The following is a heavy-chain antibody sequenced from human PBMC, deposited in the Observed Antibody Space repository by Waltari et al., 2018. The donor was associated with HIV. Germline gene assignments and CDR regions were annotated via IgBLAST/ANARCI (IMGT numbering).Heavy chain of an antibody. Sequence: QVQLVESGGGVVQPGRSLRLPCAASGFTFSSYGMHWVRPAPGRGVEWVAIKAYDGSREHYADSLKGRFTISRDNSKNTLYLQMNSLGPDDTAVYYCARGPYDRSACLDFWGQGTLVTVSS. J-gene: IGHJ4*02. V-gene: IGHV3-30*03. D-gene: IGHD3-22*01. CDR3: ARGPYDRSACLDF. CDR2: KAYDGSRE. CDR1: GFTFSSYG.